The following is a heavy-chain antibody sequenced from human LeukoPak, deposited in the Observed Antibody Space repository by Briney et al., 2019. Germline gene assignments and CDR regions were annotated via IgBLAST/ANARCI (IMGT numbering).Heavy chain of an antibody. D-gene: IGHD2-2*01. Sequence: GGSLRLSCGVSGITVSSNYMSWVRQVPGKGLEWVSVIYSGGSTNYADSVKGRFTISRDHSNNTLYLEMNSLRDDDTAVYYCARGGGPLVPAAPFDYWGQGTLVTVSS. CDR3: ARGGGPLVPAAPFDY. CDR2: IYSGGST. CDR1: GITVSSNY. V-gene: IGHV3-66*01. J-gene: IGHJ4*02.